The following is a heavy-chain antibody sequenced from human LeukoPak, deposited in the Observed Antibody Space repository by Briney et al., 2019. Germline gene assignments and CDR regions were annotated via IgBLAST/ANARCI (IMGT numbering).Heavy chain of an antibody. CDR1: GFTFSSYG. CDR2: IRYDGSNK. D-gene: IGHD6-19*01. V-gene: IGHV3-30*02. Sequence: TGGSLRLSWAASGFTFSSYGMHWVRQAPGKGLEWVAFIRYDGSNKYYADSVKGRFTISRDNSKNTLYLQMNSLRAEDTAVYYCATGYSSGQGAFDYWGKGTLVTVSS. CDR3: ATGYSSGQGAFDY. J-gene: IGHJ4*02.